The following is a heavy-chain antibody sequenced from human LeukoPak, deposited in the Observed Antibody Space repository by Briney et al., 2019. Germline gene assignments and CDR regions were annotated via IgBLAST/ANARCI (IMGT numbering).Heavy chain of an antibody. J-gene: IGHJ5*02. V-gene: IGHV4-30-2*01. Sequence: KPSQTLSLTCAVSGGSISSGGYSWSWIRQPPGKGLEWIGYIYHSGSTNYNPSLKSRVTISVDTSKNQFSLKLSSVTAADTAVYYCARIQLGYCSSTSCYNLPGVRFDPWGQGTLVTVSS. CDR1: GGSISSGGYS. D-gene: IGHD2-2*02. CDR3: ARIQLGYCSSTSCYNLPGVRFDP. CDR2: IYHSGST.